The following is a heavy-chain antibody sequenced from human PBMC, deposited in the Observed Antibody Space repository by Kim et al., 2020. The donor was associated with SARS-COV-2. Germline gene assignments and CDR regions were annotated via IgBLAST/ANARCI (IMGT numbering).Heavy chain of an antibody. V-gene: IGHV3-43*02. Sequence: GGSLRLSCAASGFTFDDYAIQWVRQVPGKGLEWVSLISRDGGEIKYADSVKGRFTISRDNSKKSGYLQMNSLRSEDSALYYCVRGQQWLIKKWGQGTQVTVSS. CDR1: GFTFDDYA. J-gene: IGHJ4*02. D-gene: IGHD6-19*01. CDR2: ISRDGGEI. CDR3: VRGQQWLIKK.